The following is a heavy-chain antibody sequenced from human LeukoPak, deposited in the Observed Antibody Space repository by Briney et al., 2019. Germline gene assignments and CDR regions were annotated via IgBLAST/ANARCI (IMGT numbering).Heavy chain of an antibody. D-gene: IGHD3-22*01. Sequence: PSETLSLTCTVSGGSISSGGYYWSWIRQHPGKGLEWTGYIYYSGSTYYNPSLKSRVTISVDTSKNQFSLKLSSVTAADTAVYYCARVGSYDSSGYYDYWGQGTLVTVSS. V-gene: IGHV4-31*03. CDR2: IYYSGST. J-gene: IGHJ4*02. CDR3: ARVGSYDSSGYYDY. CDR1: GGSISSGGYY.